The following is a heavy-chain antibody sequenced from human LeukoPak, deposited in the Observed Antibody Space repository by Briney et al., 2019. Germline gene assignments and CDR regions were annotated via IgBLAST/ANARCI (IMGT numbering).Heavy chain of an antibody. CDR1: GFTFSSYA. V-gene: IGHV3-30-3*01. CDR2: IPYDGSNK. D-gene: IGHD2-2*01. CDR3: ARALCSSTSCSQQQFDY. J-gene: IGHJ4*02. Sequence: GGSLRLPCAASGFTFSSYAMHWVRQAPGKGLEWVAVIPYDGSNKYYADSVKGRFTISRDNSKNTLYLQMNSLRAEDTAVYYCARALCSSTSCSQQQFDYWGQGTLVTVSS.